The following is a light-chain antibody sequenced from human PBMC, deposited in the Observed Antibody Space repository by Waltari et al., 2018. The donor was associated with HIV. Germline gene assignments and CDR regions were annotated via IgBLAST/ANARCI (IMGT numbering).Light chain of an antibody. CDR1: PSGSNSY. V-gene: IGKV3-20*01. Sequence: IVLTQSPGTLSLSPGERATLSCRASPSGSNSYLAWYQQKPGQAPRLLIYGTSSRATGIPDRFSGSGSGTDFTLTISRLEPEDFAVYYCQQYRGSPGFTFGPGTKVDI. CDR3: QQYRGSPGFT. CDR2: GTS. J-gene: IGKJ3*01.